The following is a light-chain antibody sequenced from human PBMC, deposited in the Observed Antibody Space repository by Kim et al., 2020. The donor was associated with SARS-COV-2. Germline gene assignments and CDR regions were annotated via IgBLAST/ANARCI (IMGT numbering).Light chain of an antibody. CDR3: QQNFDYPYT. CDR2: AAS. V-gene: IGKV1-8*01. Sequence: AIRVTKSPSSFSASTGERVTITCRASEGIRNFLAWYQQKPGKAPKLLVHAASTLQTGVPSRFSGSGSGTDFTLTISSLQSEDFATYYCQQNFDYPYTFGQGTKLEI. CDR1: EGIRNF. J-gene: IGKJ2*01.